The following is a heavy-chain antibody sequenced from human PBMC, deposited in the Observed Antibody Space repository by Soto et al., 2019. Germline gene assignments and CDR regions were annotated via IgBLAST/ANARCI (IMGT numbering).Heavy chain of an antibody. J-gene: IGHJ5*02. CDR1: GGTFSNYA. D-gene: IGHD6-6*01. CDR2: MNPNSGNT. Sequence: ASVKVSCKASGGTFSNYAITWVRQATGQGLEWRGWMNPNSGNTGYAQKFQGRVTMTRNTSISTAYMELSSLRAEDTAVYYCAVWQLQAGFDPWGQGTLVTVSS. V-gene: IGHV1-8*02. CDR3: AVWQLQAGFDP.